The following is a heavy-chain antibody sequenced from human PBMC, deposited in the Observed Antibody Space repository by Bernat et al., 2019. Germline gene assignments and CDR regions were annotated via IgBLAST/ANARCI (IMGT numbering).Heavy chain of an antibody. V-gene: IGHV3-66*01. CDR3: ARDYGDYEYYYYYGMDV. J-gene: IGHJ6*02. CDR1: GFTVSSNY. D-gene: IGHD4-17*01. CDR2: IYSGGST. Sequence: EVQLVESGGGLVQPGGSLRLSCAASGFTVSSNYMSWVRQAPGKGLEWVSVIYSGGSTYYADSVKGRFTISRDNSKNTLYLQMNSLRAEDTAVYYCARDYGDYEYYYYYGMDVWGQGTTVTVS.